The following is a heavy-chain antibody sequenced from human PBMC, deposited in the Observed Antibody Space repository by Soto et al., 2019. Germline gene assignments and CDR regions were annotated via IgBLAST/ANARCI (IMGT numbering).Heavy chain of an antibody. D-gene: IGHD7-27*01. Sequence: QVQLQESGPGQVKPSETLFLTCTVSGGSVSSGTYYWSWIRQPAGKGLEWMGYIYRGLPNYNPSLESRAAISVDTSRTQFSLMLSSATAADTAVYYCSRDQGLGAGYFALWGRGTLVTVSS. J-gene: IGHJ2*01. V-gene: IGHV4-61*01. CDR2: IYRGLP. CDR1: GGSVSSGTYY. CDR3: SRDQGLGAGYFAL.